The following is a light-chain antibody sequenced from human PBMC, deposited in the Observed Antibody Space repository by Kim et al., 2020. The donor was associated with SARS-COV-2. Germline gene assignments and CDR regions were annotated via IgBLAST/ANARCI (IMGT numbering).Light chain of an antibody. CDR2: DSS. CDR3: MQYGDSPQT. Sequence: EIVLTQSPGTLSLYPGERATLSCRASQSVRRRYLAWYQHKPGQAPRLLIYDSSSRATGVADRFSGSGSGTDFALTISRLEPEDFAVYYCMQYGDSPQTFGQGTKVDIK. CDR1: QSVRRRY. V-gene: IGKV3-20*01. J-gene: IGKJ1*01.